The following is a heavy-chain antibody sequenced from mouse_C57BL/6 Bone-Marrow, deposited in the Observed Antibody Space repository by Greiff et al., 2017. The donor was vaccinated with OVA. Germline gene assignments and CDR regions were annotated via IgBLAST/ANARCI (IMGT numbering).Heavy chain of an antibody. CDR2: ISSGGSYT. CDR1: GFTFSSYG. CDR3: ARRGAVVAVDY. Sequence: EVQLVESGGDLVKPGGSLKLSCAASGFTFSSYGMSWVRQTPDKRLEWVATISSGGSYTYYPDSVKGRFTISRDNAKNTLYLQMSSLKSDDTAMYYCARRGAVVAVDYWGQGTTLTVSS. D-gene: IGHD1-1*01. V-gene: IGHV5-6*01. J-gene: IGHJ2*01.